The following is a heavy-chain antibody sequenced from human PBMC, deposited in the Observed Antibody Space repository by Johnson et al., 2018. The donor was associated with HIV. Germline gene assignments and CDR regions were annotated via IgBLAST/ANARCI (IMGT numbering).Heavy chain of an antibody. D-gene: IGHD3-16*01. J-gene: IGHJ3*02. CDR1: GFTFDDYA. CDR3: ASQGGSPAFDI. Sequence: VQLVESGGGLEQPGRSLRLSCEASGFTFDDYAMHWVRQAPGKGLEWVSGISWISGTIGYADSVKGRFTISRDNAKKSLYLQMDSLRAEDTALYYCASQGGSPAFDIWGQGTLVTVSS. CDR2: ISWISGTI. V-gene: IGHV3-9*01.